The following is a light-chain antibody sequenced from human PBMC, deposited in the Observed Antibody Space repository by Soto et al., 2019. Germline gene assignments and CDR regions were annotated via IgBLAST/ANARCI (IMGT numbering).Light chain of an antibody. CDR2: QNT. CDR1: KLGDKY. Sequence: SYGLTQPPSVSVSPGHTASITCSGDKLGDKYACWYQQRPGQSPVLVIYQNTKRPSGIPERFSGSNSGNTATLTISGIQSMDEADYYCQAWDSSTFYVFGTGAKVTVL. V-gene: IGLV3-1*01. J-gene: IGLJ1*01. CDR3: QAWDSSTFYV.